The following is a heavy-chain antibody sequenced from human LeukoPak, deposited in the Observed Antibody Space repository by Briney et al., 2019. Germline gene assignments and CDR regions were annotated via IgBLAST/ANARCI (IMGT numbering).Heavy chain of an antibody. J-gene: IGHJ2*01. Sequence: ASVKVSCKASGYTFTSYYMHWVRQAPGQGLEWMGIINPSGGSTSYAQKFQGRVTMTRDMSTSTVYMELSSLRSEDTAVYYCARDYVERGYSVYDTQNYWYFDLWGRGTLLTVSS. V-gene: IGHV1-46*01. CDR3: ARDYVERGYSVYDTQNYWYFDL. D-gene: IGHD5/OR15-5a*01. CDR1: GYTFTSYY. CDR2: INPSGGST.